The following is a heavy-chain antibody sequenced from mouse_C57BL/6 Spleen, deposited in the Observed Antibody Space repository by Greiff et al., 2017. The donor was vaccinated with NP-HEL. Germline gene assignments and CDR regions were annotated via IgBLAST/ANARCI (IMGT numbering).Heavy chain of an antibody. D-gene: IGHD2-1*01. V-gene: IGHV1-82*01. CDR1: GYAFSSSW. Sequence: QVQLQQSGPELVKPGASVKISCKASGYAFSSSWMNWVKQRPGKGLEWIGRIYPGDGDTNYNGKFKGKATLTADKSSSTAYMQLSSLTSEDSAVYFCARRNYGNPDYWGQGTSVTVSS. CDR2: IYPGDGDT. CDR3: ARRNYGNPDY. J-gene: IGHJ4*01.